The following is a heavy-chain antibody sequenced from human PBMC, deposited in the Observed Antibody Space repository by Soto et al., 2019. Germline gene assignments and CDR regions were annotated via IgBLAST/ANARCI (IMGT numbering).Heavy chain of an antibody. CDR1: GFTFSSYS. CDR3: ARDSSSWYGWFDP. D-gene: IGHD6-13*01. CDR2: ISSSSSYI. Sequence: EVQLVESGGGLVKPGGSLRLSCAASGFTFSSYSMNWVRQAPGKGLEWVSSISSSSSYIYYADSVKGRFTISRDNAKNSLYLQMNRLRAEDTAVYYCARDSSSWYGWFDPWRQGTLVTVSS. J-gene: IGHJ5*02. V-gene: IGHV3-21*01.